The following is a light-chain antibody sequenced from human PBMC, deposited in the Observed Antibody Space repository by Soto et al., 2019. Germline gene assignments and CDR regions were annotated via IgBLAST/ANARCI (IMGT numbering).Light chain of an antibody. CDR1: QSISSY. J-gene: IGKJ5*01. Sequence: DIQMTQSPSSLSASVGDRVTITCRASQSISSYVNWYQQKPGKAPRLLISAASTLQSGVPSRFSGGGSGTDFTLTISSLQPEDFATYYCQQSFKTPLPFGQGTRLEIE. CDR2: AAS. V-gene: IGKV1-39*01. CDR3: QQSFKTPLP.